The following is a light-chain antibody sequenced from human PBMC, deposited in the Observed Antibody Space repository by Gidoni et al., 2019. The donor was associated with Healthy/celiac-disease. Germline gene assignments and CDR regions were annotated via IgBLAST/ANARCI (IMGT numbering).Light chain of an antibody. Sequence: QSALTQPPSASGSPGQSVTISCTGTSSDVGGYNYVSWYQQHPGKAPKLIIYEVSKRPAGVPDRFSGSKSGNMASLTVSGLQAEDEADYYCSSYAGSNKVFGGGTKLTVL. V-gene: IGLV2-8*01. J-gene: IGLJ2*01. CDR1: SSDVGGYNY. CDR3: SSYAGSNKV. CDR2: EVS.